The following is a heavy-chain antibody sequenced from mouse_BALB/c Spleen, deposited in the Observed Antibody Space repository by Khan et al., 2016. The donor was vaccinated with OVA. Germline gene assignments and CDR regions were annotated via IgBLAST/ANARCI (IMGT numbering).Heavy chain of an antibody. CDR1: GYTFTTYT. J-gene: IGHJ3*01. CDR3: ARGGAYYGADGWFSY. V-gene: IGHV1-4*01. D-gene: IGHD2-10*01. Sequence: QIQLVQSGAELARPGASVKMSCKASGYTFTTYTMHWVKQRPGQGLEWIGYINPSNGYTNYNQKFKDKSTLTADKSSSTAYMQLSSLTSDYSAVYYCARGGAYYGADGWFSYWGQGTLVTVSA. CDR2: INPSNGYT.